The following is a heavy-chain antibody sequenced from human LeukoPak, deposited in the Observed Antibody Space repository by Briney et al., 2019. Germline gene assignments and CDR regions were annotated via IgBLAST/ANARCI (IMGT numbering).Heavy chain of an antibody. D-gene: IGHD3-3*01. Sequence: SETLSLTCAVYGGSFSGYYWSWIRQPPGKGLEWIGEINHSGSTNYNPSLKSRVTISVDTSKNQFSLKLSSVTAADTAVYYCARDGAITIFGVGIRYFDYWGQGTLVTVSS. CDR1: GGSFSGYY. V-gene: IGHV4-34*01. CDR2: INHSGST. CDR3: ARDGAITIFGVGIRYFDY. J-gene: IGHJ4*02.